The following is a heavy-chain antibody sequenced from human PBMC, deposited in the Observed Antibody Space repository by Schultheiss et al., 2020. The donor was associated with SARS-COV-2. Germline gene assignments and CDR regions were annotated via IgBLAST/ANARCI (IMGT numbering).Heavy chain of an antibody. V-gene: IGHV1-69*13. CDR2: IIPIFGTA. CDR3: ARDGPGYGDPGGFDY. D-gene: IGHD4-17*01. CDR1: GGTFSSYA. Sequence: SVKVSCKASGGTFSSYAISWVRQAPGQGLEWMGGIIPIFGTANYAQKFQGRVTITADESTSTAYMELSSLRSEDTAVYYCARDGPGYGDPGGFDYWGQGTLVTVSS. J-gene: IGHJ4*02.